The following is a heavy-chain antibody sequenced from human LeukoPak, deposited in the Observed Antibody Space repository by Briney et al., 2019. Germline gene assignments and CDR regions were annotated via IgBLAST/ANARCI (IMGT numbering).Heavy chain of an antibody. Sequence: ASVKVSCKASGYTFTSYGISWVRQAPGQGLEWMGWISAYNGNTNYAQKLQGRVTMTTDTSTSTAYMELRSLRSDDTAVYYCAREAFMITFGGVHARDYWGQGTLGTVSS. D-gene: IGHD3-16*01. CDR2: ISAYNGNT. J-gene: IGHJ4*02. V-gene: IGHV1-18*01. CDR1: GYTFTSYG. CDR3: AREAFMITFGGVHARDY.